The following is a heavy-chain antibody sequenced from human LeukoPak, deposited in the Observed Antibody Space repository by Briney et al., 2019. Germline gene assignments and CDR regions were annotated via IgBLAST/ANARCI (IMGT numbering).Heavy chain of an antibody. CDR2: IIPIFGTA. J-gene: IGHJ3*02. CDR3: ARMRYYDSSGPNDAFDI. V-gene: IGHV1-69*13. CDR1: GGTFISYA. Sequence: SVKVSCKASGGTFISYAISWVRQAPGQGLEWMGGIIPIFGTANYAQKFQGRVTITADESTSTAYMELSSLRSEDTAVYYCARMRYYDSSGPNDAFDIWGQGTMVTVSS. D-gene: IGHD3-22*01.